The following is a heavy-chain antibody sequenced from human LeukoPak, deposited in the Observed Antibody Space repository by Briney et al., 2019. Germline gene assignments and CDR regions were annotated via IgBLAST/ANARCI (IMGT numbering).Heavy chain of an antibody. Sequence: PSETLSLTCAVYGGSFSGYYWSWIRQPPGKGLEWIGEINHSGSTYYNPSLKSRVTISVDRSKNQFSLKLSSVTAADTAVYYCVREYGDYGLDAWGQGTLVTVSS. CDR2: INHSGST. D-gene: IGHD4-17*01. CDR1: GGSFSGYY. V-gene: IGHV4-34*01. CDR3: VREYGDYGLDA. J-gene: IGHJ5*02.